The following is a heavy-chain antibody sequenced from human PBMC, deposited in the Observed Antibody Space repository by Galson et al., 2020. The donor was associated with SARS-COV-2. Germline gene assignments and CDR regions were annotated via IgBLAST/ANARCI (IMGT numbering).Heavy chain of an antibody. J-gene: IGHJ4*02. V-gene: IGHV4-39*01. CDR2: MYYSGST. CDR1: GASISGSTYY. CDR3: ARVRHYGSVSYYFDN. Sequence: SETLSLTCTVSGASISGSTYYWGWIRQPPGKGLEWIGSMYYSGSTYYNPSLKSRVTISVDTSKNQFSLKLSSVTAADTAVYYCARVRHYGSVSYYFDNWGLGNLVTVSS. D-gene: IGHD3-10*01.